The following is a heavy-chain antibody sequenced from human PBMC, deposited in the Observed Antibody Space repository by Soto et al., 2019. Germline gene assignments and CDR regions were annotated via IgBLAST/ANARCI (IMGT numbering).Heavy chain of an antibody. Sequence: GASVKVSCKASGYTFTSYYMNWVRQAPGQGLEWMGIINPSGGSTSYAQKFQGRVTMTRDTSTSTVYMELSSLRSEDTAVYYCARGGRPYYYDSSGYCAFDYWGQGTLVTVSS. CDR1: GYTFTSYY. J-gene: IGHJ4*02. CDR3: ARGGRPYYYDSSGYCAFDY. D-gene: IGHD3-22*01. V-gene: IGHV1-46*01. CDR2: INPSGGST.